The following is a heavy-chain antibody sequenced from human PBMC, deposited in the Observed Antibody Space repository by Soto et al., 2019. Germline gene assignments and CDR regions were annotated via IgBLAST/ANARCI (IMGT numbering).Heavy chain of an antibody. J-gene: IGHJ4*02. Sequence: PGGSLRLSCAASGFTFSAYAMCWVRQSPGKGLEWVSSIGVSDGYTYYADSVKGRFTISRDNSENTLYLQMNDLRAEDTAVYYCVKDIPAWRQVWGYDYWGQGALVTVSS. CDR2: IGVSDGYT. CDR3: VKDIPAWRQVWGYDY. CDR1: GFTFSAYA. D-gene: IGHD5-18*01. V-gene: IGHV3-23*01.